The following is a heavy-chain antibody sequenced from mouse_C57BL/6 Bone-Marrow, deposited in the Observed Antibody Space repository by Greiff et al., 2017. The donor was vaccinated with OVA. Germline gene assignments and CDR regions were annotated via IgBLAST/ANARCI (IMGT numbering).Heavy chain of an antibody. CDR3: ARDYGNSSWFAY. J-gene: IGHJ3*01. CDR1: GFTFSSYA. Sequence: VQLKESGTELVKPGGSLKLSCAASGFTFSSYAMSWVRQTPEKRLEWVATISDGGSYTYYPDNVKGRFTISRDNAKNNLYLQMSHLKSEDTAMYYCARDYGNSSWFAYWGQGTLVTVSA. D-gene: IGHD2-1*01. V-gene: IGHV5-4*01. CDR2: ISDGGSYT.